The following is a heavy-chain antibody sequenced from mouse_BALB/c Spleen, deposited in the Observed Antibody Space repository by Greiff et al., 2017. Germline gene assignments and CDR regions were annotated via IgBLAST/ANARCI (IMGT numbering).Heavy chain of an antibody. J-gene: IGHJ2*01. CDR1: GYTFTSYW. CDR3: ARRGEITTVEFDY. V-gene: IGHV1-7*01. D-gene: IGHD1-1*01. Sequence: VQVVESGAELAKPGASVKMSCKASGYTFTSYWMHWVKQRPGQGLEWIGYINPSTGYTEYNQKFKDKATLTADKSSSTAYMQLSSLTSEDSAVYYCARRGEITTVEFDYWGQGTTLTVSS. CDR2: INPSTGYT.